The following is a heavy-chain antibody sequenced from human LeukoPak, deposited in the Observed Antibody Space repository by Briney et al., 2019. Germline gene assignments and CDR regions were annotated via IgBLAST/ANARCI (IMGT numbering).Heavy chain of an antibody. V-gene: IGHV3-33*01. CDR2: IYYGGSNK. CDR3: ARGTTADAFDV. D-gene: IGHD4-17*01. CDR1: GFTFSGYG. Sequence: PGRSLRLSCAASGFTFSGYGMHWVRQAPGKGLEWVALIYYGGSNKYYADPVKGRFTISSDNSKNTLYLQMNILSAEDTAEYFCARGTTADAFDVWGQGTVVSVSS. J-gene: IGHJ3*01.